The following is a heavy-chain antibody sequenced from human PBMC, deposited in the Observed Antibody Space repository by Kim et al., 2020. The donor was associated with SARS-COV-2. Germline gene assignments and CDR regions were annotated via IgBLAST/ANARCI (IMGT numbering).Heavy chain of an antibody. D-gene: IGHD6-19*01. CDR3: AIVPVGYASGWYAD. V-gene: IGHV3-7*01. CDR2: IKEDGSEK. CDR1: GFTFSSYW. Sequence: GGSLRLSCAASGFTFSSYWMTWVRQAPGKGLEWVANIKEDGSEKYYVDSVKGRFTISRDNAKNSLYLQMNSLRAEDTAVYYCAIVPVGYASGWYADWGQGTLVTVSS. J-gene: IGHJ4*02.